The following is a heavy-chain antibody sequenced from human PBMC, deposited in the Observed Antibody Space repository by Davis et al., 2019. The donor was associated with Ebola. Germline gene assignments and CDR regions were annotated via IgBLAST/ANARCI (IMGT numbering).Heavy chain of an antibody. CDR3: ARWRLCNSTSCYVFDP. V-gene: IGHV5-51*01. J-gene: IGHJ5*02. CDR1: GYSFSTHW. CDR2: IHPGDSDT. D-gene: IGHD2-2*01. Sequence: GESLKISCKASGYSFSTHWIGWVRQKPGKGLEWMGIIHPGDSDTRYSPSFQGQVTFSVDKSTNTAYLQWSSLKASDTAMYYCARWRLCNSTSCYVFDPWGRGTLVTVSS.